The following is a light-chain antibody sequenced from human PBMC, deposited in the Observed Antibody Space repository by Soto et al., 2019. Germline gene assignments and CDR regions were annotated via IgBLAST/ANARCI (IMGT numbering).Light chain of an antibody. CDR2: GAS. V-gene: IGKV3-20*01. CDR1: QRVSSNY. Sequence: EIVLTQSPGTLSLSPGDRATLSCRASQRVSSNYLAWYQQRPGQAPRLLIYGASSRATGIPDRFSGSGSGTDFTLTINRLEPEDFAVYYCQQYGSSRRTFGQGTKVDIK. J-gene: IGKJ1*01. CDR3: QQYGSSRRT.